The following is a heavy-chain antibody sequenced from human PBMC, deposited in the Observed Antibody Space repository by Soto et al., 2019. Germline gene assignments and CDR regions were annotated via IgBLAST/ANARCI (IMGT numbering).Heavy chain of an antibody. D-gene: IGHD5-18*01. Sequence: QVQLVQSGAEVKKPGSSVKVSCKASGGTFSSYAISWVRQAPGQGLEWMGGIIPIFGTANYAQKFQGRVTITADESTSTAYMELSSLRSEDTAVYYCARDVYSYGGDYYYYGMDVWGQGTTVTVSS. CDR1: GGTFSSYA. J-gene: IGHJ6*02. CDR3: ARDVYSYGGDYYYYGMDV. CDR2: IIPIFGTA. V-gene: IGHV1-69*01.